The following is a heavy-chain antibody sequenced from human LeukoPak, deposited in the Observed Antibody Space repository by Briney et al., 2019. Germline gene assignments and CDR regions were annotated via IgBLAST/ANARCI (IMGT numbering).Heavy chain of an antibody. V-gene: IGHV3-48*03. CDR1: GFTFTNYV. CDR3: AELGITMIGGV. CDR2: IPGSGSTI. Sequence: GGSLRLSCAVSGFTFTNYVMSWVRQAPGKGLEWVSTIPGSGSTIYYADSVKGRFTISRDNAKNSLYLQMNSLRAEDTAVYYCAELGITMIGGVWGKGTTVTISS. D-gene: IGHD3-10*02. J-gene: IGHJ6*04.